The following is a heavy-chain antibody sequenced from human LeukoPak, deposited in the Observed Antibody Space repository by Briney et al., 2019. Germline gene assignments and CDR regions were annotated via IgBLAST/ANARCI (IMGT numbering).Heavy chain of an antibody. CDR2: ISYDGSNK. J-gene: IGHJ4*02. V-gene: IGHV3-30-3*01. CDR1: GFTFSRYA. CDR3: ARETPSQPFDY. Sequence: GGSLRLSCAASGFTFSRYAMHWVRQAPGKGLEWVAVISYDGSNKYYADSVKGRFTISRDNSKNTLYLQMNSLRAEDTAVYYCARETPSQPFDYWGQGTLVTVSS.